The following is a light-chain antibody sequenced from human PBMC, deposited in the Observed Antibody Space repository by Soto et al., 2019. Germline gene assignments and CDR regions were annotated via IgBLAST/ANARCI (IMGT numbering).Light chain of an antibody. CDR3: QQYGSSPPYT. CDR2: GAS. J-gene: IGKJ2*01. Sequence: EIVLTQSPGTLSLSPGERATLSCRASQSVSSSYLAWYQQNPGQAPRLLIYGASSRSTGIPDRFSGSGSGTDFTLTISRLEPEDLAVYYCQQYGSSPPYTFGQGTKLEIK. V-gene: IGKV3-20*01. CDR1: QSVSSSY.